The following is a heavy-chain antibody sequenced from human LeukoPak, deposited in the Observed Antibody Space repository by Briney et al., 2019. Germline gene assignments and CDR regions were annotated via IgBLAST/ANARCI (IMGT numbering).Heavy chain of an antibody. Sequence: RGSLRLSCAASGFTFSSYAMSWVRQAPGKGLEWVSAISGSGGSTYYADSVKGRFTISRDNSKNTLYLQMNSLRAEDTAVYYCARVGRIAVAGLFDYWGQGTLVTVSS. CDR3: ARVGRIAVAGLFDY. CDR1: GFTFSSYA. D-gene: IGHD6-19*01. V-gene: IGHV3-23*01. J-gene: IGHJ4*02. CDR2: ISGSGGST.